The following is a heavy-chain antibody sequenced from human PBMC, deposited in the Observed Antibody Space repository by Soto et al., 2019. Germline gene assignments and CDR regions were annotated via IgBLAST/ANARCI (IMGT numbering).Heavy chain of an antibody. D-gene: IGHD3-10*01. Sequence: QVQLVESGGGVVQPGRSLRLSCAASGFTFSSYGMHWVRQAPGKGLEWVAVISYDGSNKYYADSVKGRFTISRDNSKNTLYLQMNSLRAEDTAVYYCAKVRSRWFGELFPGGFDYWGQGTLVTVSS. CDR2: ISYDGSNK. CDR1: GFTFSSYG. V-gene: IGHV3-30*18. J-gene: IGHJ4*02. CDR3: AKVRSRWFGELFPGGFDY.